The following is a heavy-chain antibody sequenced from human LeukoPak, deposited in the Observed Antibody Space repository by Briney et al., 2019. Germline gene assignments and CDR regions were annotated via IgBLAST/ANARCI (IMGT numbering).Heavy chain of an antibody. CDR3: ARHGASGSYLYYFDY. D-gene: IGHD1-26*01. CDR2: IYYSGST. V-gene: IGHV4-59*08. Sequence: SETLSLTCSVSGGSISSYYWSWIRQPPGKGLEWIGYIYYSGSTNYNPSLKSRVTISVDTSKNQFSLKLSSVTAADTAVYFCARHGASGSYLYYFDYWGQGTLVTVSS. CDR1: GGSISSYY. J-gene: IGHJ4*02.